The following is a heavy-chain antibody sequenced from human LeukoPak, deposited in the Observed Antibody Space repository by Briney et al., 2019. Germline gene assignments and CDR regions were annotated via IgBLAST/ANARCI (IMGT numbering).Heavy chain of an antibody. CDR3: ARAAYASSSDS. CDR2: VDLDGGGK. D-gene: IGHD6-6*01. J-gene: IGHJ4*02. V-gene: IGHV3-7*05. CDR1: GFAFSSYW. Sequence: GGSLRLSCVASGFAFSSYWMAWVRQAPGRGLAWVASVDLDGGGKYSVDSVKGRFTISRDNAKNSLYLQMDSLRVEDTAVYYCARAAYASSSDSWGQGTLVTVSS.